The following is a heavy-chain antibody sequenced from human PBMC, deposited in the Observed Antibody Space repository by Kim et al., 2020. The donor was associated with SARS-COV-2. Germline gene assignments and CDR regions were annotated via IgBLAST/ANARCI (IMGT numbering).Heavy chain of an antibody. CDR2: ISYDGSNK. CDR3: AKDTFLLDSQLDY. D-gene: IGHD2-15*01. Sequence: GGSLRLSCAASGFTFSSYGMHWVRQAPGKGLEWVAVISYDGSNKYYADSVKGRFTISRDNSKNTLYLQMNSLRAEDTAVYYCAKDTFLLDSQLDYWGQGTLVTVSS. CDR1: GFTFSSYG. J-gene: IGHJ4*02. V-gene: IGHV3-30*18.